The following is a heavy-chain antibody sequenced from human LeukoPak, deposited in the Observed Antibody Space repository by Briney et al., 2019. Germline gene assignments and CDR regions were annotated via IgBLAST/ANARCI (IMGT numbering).Heavy chain of an antibody. CDR3: AKDCGGSGWYKGGFDY. Sequence: PGGSQRLSCAASGFTFSSYCMRWARQAPGKGLEWLAFIRYDGSNKYYADSVKGRFVISRDNSTNTLYLQMNSLRAEGTAVYCCAKDCGGSGWYKGGFDYWGQGTLVTVSS. V-gene: IGHV3-30*02. CDR1: GFTFSSYC. CDR2: IRYDGSNK. J-gene: IGHJ4*02. D-gene: IGHD6-19*01.